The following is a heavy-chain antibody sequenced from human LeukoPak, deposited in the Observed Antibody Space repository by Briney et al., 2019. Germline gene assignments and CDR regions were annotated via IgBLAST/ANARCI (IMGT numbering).Heavy chain of an antibody. CDR3: ARSHQRYFEVLEF. J-gene: IGHJ4*02. Sequence: GGTLRLSCAASGFTFSSYGMSWVRQAPGKGLEWVSAISGSGGSTYYADSEKGRFTISRDNAKNSLYLQMNSLRAEDTAVYYCARSHQRYFEVLEFWGQGTLVTVSS. CDR1: GFTFSSYG. CDR2: ISGSGGST. V-gene: IGHV3-23*01. D-gene: IGHD3-9*01.